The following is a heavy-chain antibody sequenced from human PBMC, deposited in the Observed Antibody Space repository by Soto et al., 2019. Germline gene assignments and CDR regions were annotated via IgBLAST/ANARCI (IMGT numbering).Heavy chain of an antibody. J-gene: IGHJ4*02. Sequence: QVQLVQYAAEVKKPGASVRVSCKASGYTFTNYAIHWVRQAPGQRLEWMGWINPGNGNTKYSQKFQGRVTITRDTSASTAYMELSSLRSEDTAVYYCARGERYYYDTSGYFGFDYWGQGTLVTVSS. V-gene: IGHV1-3*01. CDR2: INPGNGNT. CDR3: ARGERYYYDTSGYFGFDY. D-gene: IGHD3-22*01. CDR1: GYTFTNYA.